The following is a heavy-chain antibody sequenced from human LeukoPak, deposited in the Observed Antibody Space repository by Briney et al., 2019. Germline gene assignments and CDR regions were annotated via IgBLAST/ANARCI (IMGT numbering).Heavy chain of an antibody. J-gene: IGHJ4*02. CDR2: ISGSGGST. D-gene: IGHD5-24*01. CDR3: ARGGRWLTPFDY. V-gene: IGHV3-23*01. Sequence: GGSLRLSCAASRFTFSSYAMSWVRQAPGKGLEWVSGISGSGGSTDYADSVKGRFTISRDNSKNTLYLQMGSLRAEDMAVYYCARGGRWLTPFDYWGQGTLVTVSS. CDR1: RFTFSSYA.